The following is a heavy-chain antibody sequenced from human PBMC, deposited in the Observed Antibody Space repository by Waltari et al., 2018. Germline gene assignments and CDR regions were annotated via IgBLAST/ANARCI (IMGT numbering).Heavy chain of an antibody. CDR3: ARGGQLLPPTGPPKYYYYMDV. CDR2: IYTKGGT. V-gene: IGHV4-4*07. Sequence: QVQLQESGPGLVKPSETLSLTCTVSGGSISSYYWSWIRQPAGKGLEWIGRIYTKGGTNYNPSLKSRVTRSVDTSKSQCSLKLSSVTAADTAVYYCARGGQLLPPTGPPKYYYYMDVWGKGTTVTISS. D-gene: IGHD2-15*01. CDR1: GGSISSYY. J-gene: IGHJ6*03.